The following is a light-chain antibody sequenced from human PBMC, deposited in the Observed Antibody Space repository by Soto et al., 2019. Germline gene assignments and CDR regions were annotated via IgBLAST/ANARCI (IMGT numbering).Light chain of an antibody. CDR2: DAS. J-gene: IGKJ1*01. CDR3: QQYNSYPCT. CDR1: QTISSW. Sequence: DIQMTQSPSTLSGSVGDRVTITCRASQTISSWLAWYQQKPGKAPKLLIYDASSLESGVPSRFSGSGSGTEFTLTISGLQPDDFATYYCQQYNSYPCTFGQGTKVDIK. V-gene: IGKV1-5*01.